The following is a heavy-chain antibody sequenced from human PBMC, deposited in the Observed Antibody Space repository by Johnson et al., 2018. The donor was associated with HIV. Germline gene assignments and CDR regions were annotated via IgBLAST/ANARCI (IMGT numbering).Heavy chain of an antibody. Sequence: QVQLVESGGGVVQPGRSLRLSCAASGFTFSSYGMHCPPGSRQGAGVGSTGYADSLKGRFTISRDNAKNSLNLEMNSLRAEDTALYYCARATYYYDLSGYLTRPRAFDMWGQGTMVTVSS. CDR3: ARATYYYDLSGYLTRPRAFDM. CDR1: GFTFSSYG. J-gene: IGHJ3*02. D-gene: IGHD3-22*01. V-gene: IGHV3-33*08.